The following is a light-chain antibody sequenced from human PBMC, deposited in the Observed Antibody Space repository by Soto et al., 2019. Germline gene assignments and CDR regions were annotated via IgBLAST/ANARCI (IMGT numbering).Light chain of an antibody. J-gene: IGKJ2*02. Sequence: EIVLTQSPATLSLSPGERATLSCRSSQSGSSYLASYQQKPGQAPRLPIHDASNRPTGIPARFSGSGSGTDFTPTICSLEPEDVALYLCQQRSCWPPGTFGQGTKLEIK. V-gene: IGKV3-11*01. CDR2: DAS. CDR3: QQRSCWPPGT. CDR1: QSGSSY.